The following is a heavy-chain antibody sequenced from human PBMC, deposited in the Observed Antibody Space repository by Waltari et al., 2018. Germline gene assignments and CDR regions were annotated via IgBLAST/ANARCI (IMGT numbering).Heavy chain of an antibody. Sequence: QVQLVESGGGVVQPGGSLSLSCVVCGFTFTNYGMHWVRQAPGKGLEWVAFIRFDETKKDYADSVKGRFTISRDNSKNTLYLQMNSLRPEDTAVYYRAKDQWYSSRCFDNWGQGALVTVSS. CDR3: AKDQWYSSRCFDN. D-gene: IGHD6-13*01. CDR1: GFTFTNYG. V-gene: IGHV3-30*02. CDR2: IRFDETKK. J-gene: IGHJ4*02.